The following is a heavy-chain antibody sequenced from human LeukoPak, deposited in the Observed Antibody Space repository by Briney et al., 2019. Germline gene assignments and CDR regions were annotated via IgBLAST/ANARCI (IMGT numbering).Heavy chain of an antibody. CDR1: GLTFSSYA. J-gene: IGHJ4*02. V-gene: IGHV3-30-3*01. CDR2: ISYDGNNK. CDR3: ARDLSSGYSGNYGAFEY. Sequence: GRSLRLSCAASGLTFSSYAMHWVRQAPGKGLEWVAVISYDGNNKHYVDSVKGRFTISRDNSMNTVYLQMNSLRAEDTAVYYCARDLSSGYSGNYGAFEYWGQGTLVIVSS. D-gene: IGHD1-26*01.